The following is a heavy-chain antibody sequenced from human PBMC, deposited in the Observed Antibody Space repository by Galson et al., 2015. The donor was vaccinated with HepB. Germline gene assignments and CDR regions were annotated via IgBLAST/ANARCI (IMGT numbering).Heavy chain of an antibody. CDR2: IDPSDSYT. CDR1: GYSFSSNW. Sequence: QSGAEVKKPGESLRISCKVSGYSFSSNWIIWVRQMPGKGLEWMGRIDPSDSYTNYSPSFQGHVAISVDKSITTAYLQWSSLRASDSAIYYCARRQAAPDDAFDIWGQGTMVTVSS. CDR3: ARRQAAPDDAFDI. D-gene: IGHD6-6*01. J-gene: IGHJ3*02. V-gene: IGHV5-10-1*01.